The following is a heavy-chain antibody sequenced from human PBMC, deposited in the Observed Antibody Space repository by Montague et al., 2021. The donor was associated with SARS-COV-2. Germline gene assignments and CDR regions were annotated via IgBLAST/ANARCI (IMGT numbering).Heavy chain of an antibody. D-gene: IGHD3-3*01. CDR2: KKNSGRT. CDR3: ARGTGVVIIVAIDYYYGMDV. Sequence: KKNSGRTNYNPSLKSRFTISIDTSKNQFSLKLSSVTAAGTAVYYFARGTGVVIIVAIDYYYGMDVWGKG. J-gene: IGHJ6*04. V-gene: IGHV4-34*01.